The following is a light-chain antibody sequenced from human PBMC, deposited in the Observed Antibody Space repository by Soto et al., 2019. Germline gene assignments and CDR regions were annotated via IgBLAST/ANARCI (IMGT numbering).Light chain of an antibody. CDR2: GAS. CDR3: QQYDNWPRT. Sequence: EIVLTQSPGTLSLSPGERATLSCRASQSVSSSYLAWYQQKPGQAPRLLIYGASSRATGIPDRFSGSGSGTDFTLTISRLEPEDFEVYYCQQYDNWPRTLGQGTKVDIK. V-gene: IGKV3-20*01. J-gene: IGKJ1*01. CDR1: QSVSSSY.